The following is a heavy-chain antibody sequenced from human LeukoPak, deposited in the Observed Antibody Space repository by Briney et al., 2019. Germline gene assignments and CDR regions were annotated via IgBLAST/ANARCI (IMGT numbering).Heavy chain of an antibody. CDR2: INHSGST. J-gene: IGHJ3*02. Sequence: PSETLSLTCAVYGGPFSGYYWSWSRQPPGKGLEWIGEINHSGSTNYNPSLKSRVTISVDTSKNQFSLRLSSVTAADTAVYYCARGLYDFWSGYYQGDAFDIWGQGTMVTVSS. CDR1: GGPFSGYY. CDR3: ARGLYDFWSGYYQGDAFDI. V-gene: IGHV4-34*01. D-gene: IGHD3-3*01.